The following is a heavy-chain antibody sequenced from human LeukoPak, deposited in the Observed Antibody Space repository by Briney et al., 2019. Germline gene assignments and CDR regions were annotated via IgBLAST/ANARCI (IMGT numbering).Heavy chain of an antibody. CDR3: VREDTPATANY. J-gene: IGHJ4*02. Sequence: GGSLRLSCAASGFNFANHAMSWVRQTPGKGLEWVSAISGGGDITYYADSVTGRFTISRDNSKDTLFLQMHSLRPGDTAVYYCVREDTPATANYWGQGTLVAISS. CDR1: GFNFANHA. CDR2: ISGGGDIT. D-gene: IGHD2-21*02. V-gene: IGHV3-23*01.